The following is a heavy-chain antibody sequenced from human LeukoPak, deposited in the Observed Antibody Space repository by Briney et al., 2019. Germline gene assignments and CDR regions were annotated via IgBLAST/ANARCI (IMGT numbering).Heavy chain of an antibody. CDR3: ARDYYDILTANRQTKSSYFDY. D-gene: IGHD3-9*01. CDR2: IYSGDNT. CDR1: GFTVSSNY. Sequence: GGSLRLSCVASGFTVSSNYMSWVCQAPGKGLEWVSVIYSGDNTYYVDSVKGRFTISRDSSKNTLYLQMNSLRAEDTAVYYCARDYYDILTANRQTKSSYFDYWGQGTLVTVSS. J-gene: IGHJ4*02. V-gene: IGHV3-66*01.